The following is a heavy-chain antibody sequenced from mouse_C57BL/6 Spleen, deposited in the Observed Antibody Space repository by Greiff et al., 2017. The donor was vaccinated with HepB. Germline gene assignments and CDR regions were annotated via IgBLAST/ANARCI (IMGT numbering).Heavy chain of an antibody. D-gene: IGHD3-3*01. CDR1: GFNIKNTY. CDR2: IDPANGTT. Sequence: EVQLQESVAELVRPGASVKLSCTASGFNIKNTYMHWVKQRPEQGLEWIGRIDPANGTTKYAPKFQGKATITADTSSNTAYLQLSSLTSEDTAIYYCARGIASSDGRFDYWGQGTTLTVSS. CDR3: ARGIASSDGRFDY. J-gene: IGHJ2*01. V-gene: IGHV14-3*01.